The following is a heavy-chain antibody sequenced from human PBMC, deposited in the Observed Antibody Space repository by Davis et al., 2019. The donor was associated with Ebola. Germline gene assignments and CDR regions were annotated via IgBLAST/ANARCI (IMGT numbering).Heavy chain of an antibody. CDR1: GFTFSTYV. Sequence: GESLKISCAASGFTFSTYVMSWARQAPGKGLEWVSTIIASGGTTYYADSVKGRFTISRDNAKNSLYLQMNSLRAEDTAVYYCARDRAWLTFDYWGQGTLVTVSS. CDR3: ARDRAWLTFDY. V-gene: IGHV3-23*01. CDR2: IIASGGTT. D-gene: IGHD3-10*01. J-gene: IGHJ4*02.